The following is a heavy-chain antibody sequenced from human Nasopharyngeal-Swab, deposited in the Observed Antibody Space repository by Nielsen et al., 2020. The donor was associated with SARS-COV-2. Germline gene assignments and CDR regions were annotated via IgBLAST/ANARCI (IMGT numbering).Heavy chain of an antibody. CDR3: ARDGLDYDFWSAYFMDV. CDR2: INSSSSYI. J-gene: IGHJ6*02. D-gene: IGHD3-3*01. V-gene: IGHV3-21*01. Sequence: GESLKTSCAAPGFPFNNYNFNWVRQAPGKGLEWGSSINSSSSYIYYADSVKGRFTISRDNAKNPPYLQMNSLRAEDTAVYYCARDGLDYDFWSAYFMDVWGQGTTVTVSS. CDR1: GFPFNNYN.